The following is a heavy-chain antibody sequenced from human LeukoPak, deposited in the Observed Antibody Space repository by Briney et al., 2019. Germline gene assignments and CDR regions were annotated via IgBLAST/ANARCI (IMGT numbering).Heavy chain of an antibody. CDR1: GGTFSSYA. V-gene: IGHV1-69*06. J-gene: IGHJ3*02. CDR2: IIPIFGTA. CDR3: ARDGYSSGQTRAFDI. Sequence: EASVKVSCKASGGTFSSYAISWVRQAPGQGLEWMGGIIPIFGTANYAQKFQGRVTITADKSTSTAYMELSSLRSEDTAVYYCARDGYSSGQTRAFDIWGQGTMVTVSS. D-gene: IGHD6-19*01.